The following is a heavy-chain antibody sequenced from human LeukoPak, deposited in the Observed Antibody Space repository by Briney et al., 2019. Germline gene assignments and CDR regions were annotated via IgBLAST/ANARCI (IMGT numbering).Heavy chain of an antibody. CDR3: AGGNQLLRPYYYYGMDV. D-gene: IGHD2-2*01. V-gene: IGHV1-69*13. J-gene: IGHJ6*02. Sequence: ASVKVSCKASGGTFSSYAISWVRQAPGQGLEWMGGIIPIFGTANYAQKFQGRVTITADESTSTAYMELSSLRSEDTAVYYCAGGNQLLRPYYYYGMDVWGQGTTVTVSS. CDR1: GGTFSSYA. CDR2: IIPIFGTA.